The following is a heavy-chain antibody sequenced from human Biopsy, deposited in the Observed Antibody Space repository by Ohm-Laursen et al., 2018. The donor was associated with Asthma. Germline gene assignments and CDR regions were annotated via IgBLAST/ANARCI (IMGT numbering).Heavy chain of an antibody. D-gene: IGHD3-22*01. Sequence: SLRLSCTASGFTFSNYGMHWVRQAPGKGLEWVAGIFFDGSNKYYADSVKGRFTVSRDSSRNTLYLQLSTLRVEDTAVYFCAKITTDRQKANNWFDPWGQGTLVTVSS. J-gene: IGHJ5*02. V-gene: IGHV3-33*08. CDR1: GFTFSNYG. CDR2: IFFDGSNK. CDR3: AKITTDRQKANNWFDP.